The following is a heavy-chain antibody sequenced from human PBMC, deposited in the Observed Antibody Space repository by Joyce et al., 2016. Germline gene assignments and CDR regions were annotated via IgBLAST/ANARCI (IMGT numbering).Heavy chain of an antibody. CDR2: FDAEEGET. CDR1: GVTLSESS. Sequence: QVQLLQSGADLKKPGASVKVSCKVSGVTLSESSIHWVRQATGKGLEWMGGFDAEEGETIYAQKFQDRVTMTEDSSTDTAYMQLSSLTFDDTAVYYCATGRGPQILPFHFWGQGKMVTIS. J-gene: IGHJ3*01. V-gene: IGHV1-24*01. CDR3: ATGRGPQILPFHF.